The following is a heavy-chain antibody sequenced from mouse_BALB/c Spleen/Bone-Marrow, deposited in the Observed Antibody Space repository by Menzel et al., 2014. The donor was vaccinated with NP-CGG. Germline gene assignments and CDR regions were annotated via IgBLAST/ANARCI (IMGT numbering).Heavy chain of an antibody. J-gene: IGHJ4*01. CDR1: GSTFTSYW. D-gene: IGHD2-10*02. CDR3: TRQYGNYYAMDY. Sequence: VQQQQSGAELVRPGASEKVSCKASGSTFTSYWINWVKQRPGQGLERIGNIYPSDSYTNYNQTFKDKATLTVDKSSSPAYMQLSSPTSEDSAVYYCTRQYGNYYAMDYWGQGTSVTGSS. V-gene: IGHV1-69*02. CDR2: IYPSDSYT.